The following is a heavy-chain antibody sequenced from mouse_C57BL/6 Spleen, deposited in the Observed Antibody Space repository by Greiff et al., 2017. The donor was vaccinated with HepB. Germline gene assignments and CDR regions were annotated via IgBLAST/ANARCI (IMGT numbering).Heavy chain of an antibody. V-gene: IGHV5-9-1*02. CDR2: ISSGGDYI. CDR1: GFTFSSYA. D-gene: IGHD2-3*01. Sequence: EVMLVESGEGLVKPGGSLKLSCAASGFTFSSYAMSWVRQTPEKRLEWVAYISSGGDYIYYADTVKGRFTISRDNARNTLYLQMSSLKSEDTAMYYCTRGRGYYDYFDYWGQGTTLTVSS. J-gene: IGHJ2*01. CDR3: TRGRGYYDYFDY.